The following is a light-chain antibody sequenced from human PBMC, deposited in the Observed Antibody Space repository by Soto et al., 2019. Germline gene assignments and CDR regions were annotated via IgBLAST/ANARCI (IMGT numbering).Light chain of an antibody. J-gene: IGKJ1*01. CDR1: QSISSW. Sequence: DIQMTQSPSTLSATAGDRVTITCRASQSISSWLAWYQQKPGQAPKLLIYDASNMESGVPSRFSGSGSGTEFTLTISNLQPYDFATYYCQQYENYWTFGQGTKVESK. V-gene: IGKV1-5*01. CDR2: DAS. CDR3: QQYENYWT.